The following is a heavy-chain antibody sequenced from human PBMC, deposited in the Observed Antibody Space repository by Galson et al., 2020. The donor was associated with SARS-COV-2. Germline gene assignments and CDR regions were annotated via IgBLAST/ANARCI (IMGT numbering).Heavy chain of an antibody. CDR3: VKIIAVAGSRGWFDP. D-gene: IGHD6-19*01. Sequence: GESLKISCSASGFTFSSYPMHWVRLAPGKRLEYVSAISTNGGTTYYADSVKGRFTISRDNSKNTLYLQMSSLRAEDTALYYCVKIIAVAGSRGWFDPWGQGTLVTVSS. CDR1: GFTFSSYP. V-gene: IGHV3-64D*08. CDR2: ISTNGGTT. J-gene: IGHJ5*02.